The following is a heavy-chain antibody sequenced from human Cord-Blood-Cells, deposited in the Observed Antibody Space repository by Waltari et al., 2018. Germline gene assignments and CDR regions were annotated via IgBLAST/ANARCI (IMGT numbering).Heavy chain of an antibody. D-gene: IGHD4-17*01. CDR2: INPNSGGT. Sequence: QVQLVQSGAEVKKPGASVKVSCKASGYTFTGYYMHWVRPAPGQGLEWRGWINPNSGGTNYAQKSQGMVTRTRDTSSSTAYMELSRLRSDDTDVYYCATLNGLDYWGQGTLVTVSS. CDR3: ATLNGLDY. J-gene: IGHJ4*02. CDR1: GYTFTGYY. V-gene: IGHV1-2*02.